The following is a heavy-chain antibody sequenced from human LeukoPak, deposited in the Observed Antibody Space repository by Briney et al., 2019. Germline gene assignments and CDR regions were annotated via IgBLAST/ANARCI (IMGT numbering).Heavy chain of an antibody. CDR3: ARDLVNIVLMVYAKQGAAFDI. V-gene: IGHV1-2*06. J-gene: IGHJ3*02. CDR2: INPNSGGT. Sequence: ASLKVSCKASGYTFTGYYMHWGRQGPGQGLEWMGRINPNSGGTNYAQKFQGTVTITRDTSISTASRELSRLRSDDTAVYYCARDLVNIVLMVYAKQGAAFDIWGQGTMVTVSS. D-gene: IGHD2-8*01. CDR1: GYTFTGYY.